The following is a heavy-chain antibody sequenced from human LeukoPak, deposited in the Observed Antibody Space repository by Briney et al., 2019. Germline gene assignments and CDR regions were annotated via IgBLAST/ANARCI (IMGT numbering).Heavy chain of an antibody. Sequence: GGSLRHSCAASGFTFSSYAMTWVRQAPGKGLEWVSGVSGSGGSTYYADSVKGRFTISRDNSKNTLYLQMNSLRAEDTAVYYCAKDAWSEGFDPWGQGTLVTVSS. CDR2: VSGSGGST. CDR1: GFTFSSYA. CDR3: AKDAWSEGFDP. D-gene: IGHD1-1*01. V-gene: IGHV3-23*01. J-gene: IGHJ5*02.